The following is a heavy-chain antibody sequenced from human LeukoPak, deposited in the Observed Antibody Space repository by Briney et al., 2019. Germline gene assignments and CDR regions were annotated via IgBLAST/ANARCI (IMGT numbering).Heavy chain of an antibody. V-gene: IGHV4-39*07. CDR3: ARAPGIAVAGYASNY. CDR2: IYHSGST. CDR1: GGSISSGSYY. D-gene: IGHD6-19*01. J-gene: IGHJ4*02. Sequence: SETLPLTCTVSGGSISSGSYYWGWIRQPPGKGLEWIGSIYHSGSTYYNPSLKSRVTISVDTSKNQFSLKLSSVTAADTAVYYCARAPGIAVAGYASNYWGQGTLVTVSS.